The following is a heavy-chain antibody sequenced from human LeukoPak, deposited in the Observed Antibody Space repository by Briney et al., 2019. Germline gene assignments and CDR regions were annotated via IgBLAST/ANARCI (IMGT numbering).Heavy chain of an antibody. V-gene: IGHV1-69*05. D-gene: IGHD6-13*01. CDR2: IIPIFGTA. CDR3: AREGRYSSSWYDGEYFQH. J-gene: IGHJ1*01. CDR1: GGTFSSYA. Sequence: GASVKVSCKASGGTFSSYAISWVRQAPGQGLEWMGGIIPIFGTANYAQKFQGRVTITTDESTSTAYMELSSLRSEDTAVYYCAREGRYSSSWYDGEYFQHWGQGTLVTVSS.